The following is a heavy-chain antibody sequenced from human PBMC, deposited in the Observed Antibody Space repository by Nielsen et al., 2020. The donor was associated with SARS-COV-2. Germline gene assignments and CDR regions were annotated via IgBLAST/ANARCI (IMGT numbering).Heavy chain of an antibody. CDR3: ARDQIGKDSRGYLFYYYGMDV. V-gene: IGHV4-30-4*01. Sequence: SETLSLTCTVSGGSTSTGNYYWSWIRQPPGKGLEWIGYINYTGSSYYNPSLRSRVTISVDTSKNQFSLRLSSVTAADTAVYYCARDQIGKDSRGYLFYYYGMDVWGQGTTVIVSS. D-gene: IGHD3-22*01. CDR2: INYTGSS. CDR1: GGSTSTGNYY. J-gene: IGHJ6*02.